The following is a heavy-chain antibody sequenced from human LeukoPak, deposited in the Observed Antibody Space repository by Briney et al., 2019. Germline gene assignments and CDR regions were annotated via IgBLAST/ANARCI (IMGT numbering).Heavy chain of an antibody. Sequence: ASVKVSCKASGYTFTCYYMHWVRQAPGQGLEWMGWVNPNSGGTNYAQKFQGRVTMTRDTSISTAYMELSWLRSDDTAVYYCARLAAGTRVVLDPWGQGTPVTVSS. CDR1: GYTFTCYY. D-gene: IGHD6-13*01. J-gene: IGHJ5*02. CDR2: VNPNSGGT. CDR3: ARLAAGTRVVLDP. V-gene: IGHV1-2*02.